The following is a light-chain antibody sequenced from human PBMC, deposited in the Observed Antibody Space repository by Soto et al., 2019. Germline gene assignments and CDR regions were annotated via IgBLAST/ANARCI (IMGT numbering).Light chain of an antibody. V-gene: IGKV3-11*01. CDR3: QQRSIWLT. CDR1: QSVSTY. J-gene: IGKJ4*02. Sequence: EIVLTQSPATLSLSPGERATLSCRASQSVSTYLAWYQQKPGQAPRLLIYDASTRATDIPARFSGSGSGTDFTLTISNLEPEDFAVYYCQQRSIWLTVGGGTKVEIK. CDR2: DAS.